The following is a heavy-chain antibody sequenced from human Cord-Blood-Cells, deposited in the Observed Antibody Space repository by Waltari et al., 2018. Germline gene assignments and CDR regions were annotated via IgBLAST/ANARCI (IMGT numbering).Heavy chain of an antibody. Sequence: QVQLQQWGAGLLKPSEPLSLPCAVYGGSFSGYYWSWIRTPPGKGLEGIGEINHSGSTNYHPSLKMRVTISVDTSKNQFSLKLSSVTAADTAVYYWARGDSRGLGDYYYYMDVWGKGTTVTVSS. CDR1: GGSFSGYY. J-gene: IGHJ6*03. D-gene: IGHD3-3*01. V-gene: IGHV4-34*01. CDR2: INHSGST. CDR3: ARGDSRGLGDYYYYMDV.